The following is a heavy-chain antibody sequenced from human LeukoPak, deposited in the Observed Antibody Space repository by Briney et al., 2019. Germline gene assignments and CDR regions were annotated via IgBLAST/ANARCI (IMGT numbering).Heavy chain of an antibody. Sequence: PGGSLRLSCAASGFTFRNSAMNWVRQAPGQGPEWVSAIINGSSTTYYADSVKGRFTISRDNSKNTLFLQMNSLSVEDTAVYYCAKDRGINYCSGTRCPLDLDYWGRGTLVTVSS. CDR3: AKDRGINYCSGTRCPLDLDY. CDR2: IINGSSTT. J-gene: IGHJ4*01. CDR1: GFTFRNSA. V-gene: IGHV3-23*01. D-gene: IGHD2-2*01.